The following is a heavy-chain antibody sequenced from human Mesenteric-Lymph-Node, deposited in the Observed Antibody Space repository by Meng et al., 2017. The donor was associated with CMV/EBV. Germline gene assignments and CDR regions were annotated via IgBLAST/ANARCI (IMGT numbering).Heavy chain of an antibody. CDR1: GYTFTSYD. J-gene: IGHJ4*02. D-gene: IGHD3-3*01. CDR2: INPNTGGT. CDR3: ARGKRYYDFWSGYSHFDY. V-gene: IGHV1-2*02. Sequence: ASVKVSCKASGYTFTSYDINWVRQAPGQRLEWMGWINPNTGGTNYAQKFQGRVTMTRDTSISTAYMELSSLRSDDTAVYYCARGKRYYDFWSGYSHFDYWGQGTLVTVSS.